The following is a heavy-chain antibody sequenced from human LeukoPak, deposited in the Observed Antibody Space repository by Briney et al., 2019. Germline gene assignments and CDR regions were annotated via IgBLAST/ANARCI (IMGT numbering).Heavy chain of an antibody. D-gene: IGHD2-2*01. CDR1: GFTFSSYG. J-gene: IGHJ4*02. Sequence: GGSLRLSCAASGFTFSSYGMHWARQAPGKGLEWVAFIRYDGSNKYYADSVKGRFTISRDNSKNTLYLQMNSLRAEDTAVYYCAKSVIVVVPAATGPIGYWGQGTLVTVSS. V-gene: IGHV3-30*02. CDR3: AKSVIVVVPAATGPIGY. CDR2: IRYDGSNK.